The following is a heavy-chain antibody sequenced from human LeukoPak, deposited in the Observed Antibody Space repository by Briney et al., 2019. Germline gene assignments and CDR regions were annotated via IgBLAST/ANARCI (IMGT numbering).Heavy chain of an antibody. CDR2: ISSSGST. V-gene: IGHV4-59*01. CDR3: ARVGRGDHTWGSYSCDH. CDR1: GDSFSGYH. Sequence: KPSETLSLTCTVSVSGDSFSGYHWSWLRQPPGKGLEWIGYISSSGSTSYNPSLKSRLTISVDTSKNQFSLKLSSVTAADTAVYYCARVGRGDHTWGSYSCDHWGQGTLVSVSS. D-gene: IGHD3-16*01. J-gene: IGHJ4*02.